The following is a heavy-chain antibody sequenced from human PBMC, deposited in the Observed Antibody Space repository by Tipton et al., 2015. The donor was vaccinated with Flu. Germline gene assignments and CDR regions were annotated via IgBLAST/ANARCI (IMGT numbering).Heavy chain of an antibody. V-gene: IGHV4-31*03. CDR1: GGSISIGGAY. J-gene: IGHJ5*02. D-gene: IGHD4-11*01. CDR3: ARRDFSNYVSDPKNWFDP. CDR2: IYYSGST. Sequence: TLSLTCNVSGGSISIGGAYWSWIRQHPGKGLEWIGGIYYSGSTYKNPSLKSRVTISVDTSKNQFYLEMRSVTAADMAVYYCARRDFSNYVSDPKNWFDPWGQGTLVTVSS.